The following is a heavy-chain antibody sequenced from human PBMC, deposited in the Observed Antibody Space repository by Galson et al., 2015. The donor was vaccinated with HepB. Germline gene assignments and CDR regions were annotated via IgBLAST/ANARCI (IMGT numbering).Heavy chain of an antibody. D-gene: IGHD6-6*01. J-gene: IGHJ4*02. CDR2: IIPIFGTA. CDR1: GGTFSSYA. CDR3: ARDRGYSSSVYYFDY. Sequence: SVKVSCKASGGTFSSYAISWVRQAPGQGLEWMGGIIPIFGTANYAQKFQGRVTITADESTSTAYMELSSLRSEDTAVYYCARDRGYSSSVYYFDYWGQGTLVTASS. V-gene: IGHV1-69*13.